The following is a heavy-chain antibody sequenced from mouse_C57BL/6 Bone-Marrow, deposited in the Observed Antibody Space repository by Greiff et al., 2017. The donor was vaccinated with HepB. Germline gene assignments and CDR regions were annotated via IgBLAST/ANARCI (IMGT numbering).Heavy chain of an antibody. V-gene: IGHV1-55*01. D-gene: IGHD1-1*01. J-gene: IGHJ3*01. CDR1: GYTFTSYW. Sequence: QVQLQQPGAELVKPGASVKMSCQASGYTFTSYWITWVKQRPGQGLEWIGDIYPGSGSTNYNEKFKSKATLTVDTSSSTAYMQLSSLTSEDSAVYYGARAHFYYVSRWFAYWGQGTLVTVSA. CDR2: IYPGSGST. CDR3: ARAHFYYVSRWFAY.